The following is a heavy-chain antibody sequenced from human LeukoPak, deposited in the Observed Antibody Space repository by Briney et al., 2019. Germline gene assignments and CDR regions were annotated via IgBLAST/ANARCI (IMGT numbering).Heavy chain of an antibody. J-gene: IGHJ4*02. V-gene: IGHV3-48*01. CDR2: ISSSSSTI. CDR3: ARDPGPYYFDY. Sequence: GGSLRLSCAASGFTFSSYSMNWVRQAPGKGLEWVSYISSSSSTIYYADSVKGRFTISRDNAKNSLYLQMNSLRAEDTAVYYCARDPGPYYFDYWGQGNLVTVSS. CDR1: GFTFSSYS.